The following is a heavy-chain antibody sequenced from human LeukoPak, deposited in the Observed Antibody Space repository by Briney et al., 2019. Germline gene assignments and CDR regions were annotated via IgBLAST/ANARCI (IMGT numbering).Heavy chain of an antibody. Sequence: SETLSLTCTVSDYSISSGYYWGWIRQSPGKGLEWIGTIYHSGSAYYNPSLKSRVTISVDTSKNQFSLGLTSVTAADTAVYYCARAYSSSWCDAFDIWGQGTMVTVSS. CDR3: ARAYSSSWCDAFDI. J-gene: IGHJ3*02. CDR1: DYSISSGYY. V-gene: IGHV4-38-2*02. D-gene: IGHD6-13*01. CDR2: IYHSGSA.